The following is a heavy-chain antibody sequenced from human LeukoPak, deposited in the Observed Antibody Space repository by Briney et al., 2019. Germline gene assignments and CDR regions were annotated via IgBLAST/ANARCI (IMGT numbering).Heavy chain of an antibody. CDR3: ARDTGYSSGWYNWFDP. J-gene: IGHJ5*02. Sequence: SETLSLTCAVYGGSFSGYYWSWIRQPPGKGLEWIGEINHSGSTNYNPSLKSRVTISVDTSKNQFSLKLSSVTAADTAVYYCARDTGYSSGWYNWFDPWGQGTLVTVSS. CDR1: GGSFSGYY. D-gene: IGHD6-19*01. CDR2: INHSGST. V-gene: IGHV4-34*01.